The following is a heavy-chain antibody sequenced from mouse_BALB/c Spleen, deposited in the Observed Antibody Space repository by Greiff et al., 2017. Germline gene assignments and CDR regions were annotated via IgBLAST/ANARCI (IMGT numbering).Heavy chain of an antibody. Sequence: EVMLVESGGGLVQPGGSRKLSCAASGFTFSDYGMAWVRQAPGKGPEWVAFISNLAYSIYYADTVTGRFTISRENAKNTLYLEMSSLRSEDTAMYYCAREGDYYYFDYWGQGTTLTVSS. D-gene: IGHD1-1*01. V-gene: IGHV5-15*02. CDR3: AREGDYYYFDY. CDR2: ISNLAYSI. J-gene: IGHJ2*01. CDR1: GFTFSDYG.